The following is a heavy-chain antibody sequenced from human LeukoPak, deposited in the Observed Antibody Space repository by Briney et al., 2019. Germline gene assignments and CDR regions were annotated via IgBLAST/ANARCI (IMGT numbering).Heavy chain of an antibody. CDR2: ISYDGSNK. CDR3: AKMEMVRGDDAFDI. Sequence: GGSLRLSCAASGFTFSSYGMHWVRQAPGKGLEWVAVISYDGSNKYYADSVKGRFTISRDNSKNTLYLQMNSLRAEDTAVYDCAKMEMVRGDDAFDIWGQGTMVTVSS. CDR1: GFTFSSYG. V-gene: IGHV3-30*18. D-gene: IGHD3-10*01. J-gene: IGHJ3*02.